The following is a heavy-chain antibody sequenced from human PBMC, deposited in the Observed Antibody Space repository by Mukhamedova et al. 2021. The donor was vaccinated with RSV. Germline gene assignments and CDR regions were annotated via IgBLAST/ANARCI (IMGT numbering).Heavy chain of an antibody. Sequence: GLEWVSYISSSGSTIYYADSVKGRFTISRDNAKNSLYLQMNSLRAEDTAVFYCARESCSGGSCYRPGPEGVDYWGQGTLVTVS. J-gene: IGHJ4*02. D-gene: IGHD2-15*01. CDR3: ARESCSGGSCYRPGPEGVDY. CDR2: ISSSGSTI. V-gene: IGHV3-48*03.